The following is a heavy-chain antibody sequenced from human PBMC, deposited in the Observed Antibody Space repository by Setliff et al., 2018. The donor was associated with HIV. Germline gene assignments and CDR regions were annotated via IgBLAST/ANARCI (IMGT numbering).Heavy chain of an antibody. V-gene: IGHV3-43*01. CDR1: GFSFDDYT. Sequence: GGSLRLSCAASGFSFDDYTIHWIRQTPGKGLEWVSLISWDGDITYYADSVKGRFTISRDNSENSLSLQMNSLRTEDTALYYCARGNWALDSWGQGTLVTVSS. J-gene: IGHJ4*02. CDR3: ARGNWALDS. CDR2: ISWDGDIT. D-gene: IGHD7-27*01.